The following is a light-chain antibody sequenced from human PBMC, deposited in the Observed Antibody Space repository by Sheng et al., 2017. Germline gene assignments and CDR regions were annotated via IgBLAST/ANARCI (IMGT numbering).Light chain of an antibody. CDR2: EAS. J-gene: IGKJ1*01. CDR3: QQYADSPET. Sequence: EIVLTQSPGTLSLFPGERATLSCWASQSVSSHLAWYQHKPGQAPRLLIYEASSRATGIPARFSGSGSGTDFTLSISRLEPEDFAVYYCQQYADSPETFGQGTKVEVK. V-gene: IGKV3-20*01. CDR1: QSVSSH.